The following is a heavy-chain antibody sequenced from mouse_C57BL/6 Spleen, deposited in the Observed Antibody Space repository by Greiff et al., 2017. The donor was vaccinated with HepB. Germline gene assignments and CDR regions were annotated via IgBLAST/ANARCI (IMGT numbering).Heavy chain of an antibody. CDR3: ARFDGYSPYWYVDV. V-gene: IGHV1-18*01. J-gene: IGHJ1*03. CDR2: INPNNGGT. D-gene: IGHD2-3*01. Sequence: EVQLQQSGPELVKPGASVKIPCKASGYTFTDYNMDWVKQSHGKSLEWIGDINPNNGGTIYNQKFKGKATLTVDKSSSTAYMELRSLTSEDTAVYYCARFDGYSPYWYVDVWGTGTTVTVSS. CDR1: GYTFTDYN.